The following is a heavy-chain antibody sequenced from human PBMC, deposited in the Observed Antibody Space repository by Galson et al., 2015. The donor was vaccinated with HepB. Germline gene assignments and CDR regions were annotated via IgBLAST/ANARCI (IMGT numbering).Heavy chain of an antibody. CDR2: IIPIFGTA. J-gene: IGHJ1*01. V-gene: IGHV1-69*01. D-gene: IGHD6-6*01. CDR3: ARARSIAARPHFQH. Sequence: VKVSCKASGGTFSSYAISWVRQAPGQGLEWMGGIIPIFGTANYAQKFQGRDTITADESTSTAYMELSSLRSEDTAVYYCARARSIAARPHFQHWGQGTLVTVSS. CDR1: GGTFSSYA.